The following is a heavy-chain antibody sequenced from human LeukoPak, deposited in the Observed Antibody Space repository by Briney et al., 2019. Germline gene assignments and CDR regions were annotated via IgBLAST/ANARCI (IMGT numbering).Heavy chain of an antibody. J-gene: IGHJ5*02. Sequence: GASVKVSCKASGYTFTGYYMHWVRQAPGQGLEWMGWINPNSGGTNYAQKFQGRVTMTRDTSISTAYMELSGLRSDDTAVYYCARDRCSGGSCYSGWLDPWGQGTLVTVSS. V-gene: IGHV1-2*02. CDR3: ARDRCSGGSCYSGWLDP. CDR2: INPNSGGT. CDR1: GYTFTGYY. D-gene: IGHD2-15*01.